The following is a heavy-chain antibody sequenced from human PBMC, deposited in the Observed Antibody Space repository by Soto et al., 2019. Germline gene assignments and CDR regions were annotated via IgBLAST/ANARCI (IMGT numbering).Heavy chain of an antibody. J-gene: IGHJ3*02. CDR1: GGTFSSYA. CDR2: IIPIFGTA. Sequence: SVKVSCKASGGTFSSYAISCVRQAPGQGLEWMGGIIPIFGTANYAQKFQGRVTITADESTSTAYMELSSLRSEDTAVYYCARGIVGATLAFDIWGQGTMVTVSS. D-gene: IGHD1-26*01. V-gene: IGHV1-69*13. CDR3: ARGIVGATLAFDI.